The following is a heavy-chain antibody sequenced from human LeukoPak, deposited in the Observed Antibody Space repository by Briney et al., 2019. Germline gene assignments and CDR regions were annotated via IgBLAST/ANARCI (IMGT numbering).Heavy chain of an antibody. V-gene: IGHV3-30-3*01. Sequence: PGRSLRLSCAASGFTFSSYAMHWVRQAPGKGLEWVAVISYDGSNKYYADSVKGRFTISRDNSKNTLYLQMNSLRAEDTAVYYCARDDGSGRLGYFDYWGQGTLVTVSS. CDR1: GFTFSSYA. D-gene: IGHD3-10*01. J-gene: IGHJ4*02. CDR2: ISYDGSNK. CDR3: ARDDGSGRLGYFDY.